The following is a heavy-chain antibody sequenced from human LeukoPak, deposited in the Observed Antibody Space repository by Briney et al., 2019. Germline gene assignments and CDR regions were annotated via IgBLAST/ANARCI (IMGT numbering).Heavy chain of an antibody. Sequence: ASVKVSCKASGYTFTSYYMHWVRQAPGQGLEWMGIINPSGGSTSYAQKFQGRVTMTRDTSTSTVYMELSSLRSEDTAVYYCARDVGLVWFGEEGYFDYWGQGTLVTVSS. V-gene: IGHV1-46*01. CDR1: GYTFTSYY. CDR2: INPSGGST. CDR3: ARDVGLVWFGEEGYFDY. J-gene: IGHJ4*02. D-gene: IGHD3-10*01.